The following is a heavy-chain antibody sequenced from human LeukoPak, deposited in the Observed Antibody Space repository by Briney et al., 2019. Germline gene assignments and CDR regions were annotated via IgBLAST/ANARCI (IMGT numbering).Heavy chain of an antibody. CDR1: GGSFSGYY. J-gene: IGHJ4*02. CDR3: ARSQWLVALDY. Sequence: SETLSLTCAVYGGSFSGYYWSWIRQPPGKGLEWIGEINHSGSTNYNPSLKSRVTISVDTSKNQFSLRPSSVTAADTAVYYCARSQWLVALDYWGQGTLVTVSS. CDR2: INHSGST. D-gene: IGHD6-19*01. V-gene: IGHV4-34*01.